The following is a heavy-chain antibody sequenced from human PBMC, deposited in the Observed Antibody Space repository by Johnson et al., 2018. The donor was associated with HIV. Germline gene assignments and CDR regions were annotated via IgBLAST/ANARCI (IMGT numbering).Heavy chain of an antibody. D-gene: IGHD3-22*01. CDR2: IYSGGST. V-gene: IGHV3-66*04. CDR3: ARRDDIRNGAFDI. J-gene: IGHJ3*02. CDR1: GFTVSSNY. Sequence: VQLVESGGGLVQPGESLRLSCAASGFTVSSNYMSWVRQAPGKGLEWVPVIYSGGSTYYADSVKGRFTISRDNSKNTPYLQMNSLRAEDTAVYYCARRDDIRNGAFDIWGQGTMVTVSS.